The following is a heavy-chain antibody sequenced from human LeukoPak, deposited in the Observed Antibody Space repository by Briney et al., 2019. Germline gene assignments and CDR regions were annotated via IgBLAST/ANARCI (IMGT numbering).Heavy chain of an antibody. J-gene: IGHJ4*02. D-gene: IGHD2-2*02. Sequence: EASVKVSCKASGGIFSSYAISWVRQAPGQGLEWMGRIIPILGIANYAQKFQGRVTITADKSTSTAYMDLSSLRSEDTAVYYCARDLPPYHFDYWGQGTLVTASS. CDR1: GGIFSSYA. CDR3: ARDLPPYHFDY. CDR2: IIPILGIA. V-gene: IGHV1-69*04.